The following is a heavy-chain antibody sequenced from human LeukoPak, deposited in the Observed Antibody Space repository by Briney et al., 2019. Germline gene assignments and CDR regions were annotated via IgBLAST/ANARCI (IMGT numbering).Heavy chain of an antibody. D-gene: IGHD3-22*01. J-gene: IGHJ4*02. CDR1: GGSFSGYY. Sequence: SETLSLTCAVYGGSFSGYYWSWVRQPPGKGLEWIGEINHSGSTNYNPSLKSRVTISADMSKNQFSLKLRSVTDADTAVYYCARGGNYYDSTRPFDYWGLGSLVTVSS. CDR3: ARGGNYYDSTRPFDY. CDR2: INHSGST. V-gene: IGHV4-34*01.